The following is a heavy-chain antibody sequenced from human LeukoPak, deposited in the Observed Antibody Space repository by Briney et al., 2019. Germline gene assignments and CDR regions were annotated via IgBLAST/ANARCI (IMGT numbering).Heavy chain of an antibody. CDR1: GYTFTSYG. J-gene: IGHJ4*02. V-gene: IGHV1-18*01. Sequence: ASVKVSCKASGYTFTSYGISWVRQAPGQGLEWMGWISAYNGNTNYAQKLQGGVTMTTDTSTSTAYMELRSLRSDDTAVYYCARVTIFGVVQLYDYFDYWGQGTLVTVSS. D-gene: IGHD3-3*01. CDR3: ARVTIFGVVQLYDYFDY. CDR2: ISAYNGNT.